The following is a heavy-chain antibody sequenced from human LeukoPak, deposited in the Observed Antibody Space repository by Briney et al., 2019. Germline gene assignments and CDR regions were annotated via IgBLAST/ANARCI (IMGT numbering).Heavy chain of an antibody. CDR1: GFTFSSYW. Sequence: PGGSLRLSCAASGFTFSSYWMHWVRQAPGKGLVWVSRINSDGSSTSYADSVKGRFTISRDNAKNTLYLQMNSLRAEDTAVYYRARGESEYYDRSFEYYFDYWGQGTLVTVSS. D-gene: IGHD3-22*01. CDR3: ARGESEYYDRSFEYYFDY. V-gene: IGHV3-74*01. CDR2: INSDGSST. J-gene: IGHJ4*02.